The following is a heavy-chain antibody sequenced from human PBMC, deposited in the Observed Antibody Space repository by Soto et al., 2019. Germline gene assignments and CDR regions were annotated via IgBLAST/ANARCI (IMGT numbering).Heavy chain of an antibody. Sequence: PGGSLTLSCAASVFTVSSYAMRWVRQAPGKWLEWFSAISVSGCSTXXADSVKGRXIISRYNSKNTXYLQKXSMRAEDTAVYYCAGRDGPGYWAQGTRVTVSS. CDR1: VFTVSSYA. CDR3: AGRDGPGY. J-gene: IGHJ4*02. CDR2: ISVSGCST. V-gene: IGHV3-23*01.